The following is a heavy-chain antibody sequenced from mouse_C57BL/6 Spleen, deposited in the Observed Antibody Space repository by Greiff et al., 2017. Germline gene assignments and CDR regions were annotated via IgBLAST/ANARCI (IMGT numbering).Heavy chain of an antibody. CDR2: ISSGGSYT. J-gene: IGHJ4*01. D-gene: IGHD2-10*02. Sequence: EVKLMESGGDLVKPGGSLKLSCAASGFTFSSYGMSWVRQTPDKRLEWVATISSGGSYTYYPDSVKGRFTISRANAKNTLYLQMSSLKSEDTAMYYCARQGTSKSAMDYWGQGTSVTVSS. V-gene: IGHV5-6*01. CDR1: GFTFSSYG. CDR3: ARQGTSKSAMDY.